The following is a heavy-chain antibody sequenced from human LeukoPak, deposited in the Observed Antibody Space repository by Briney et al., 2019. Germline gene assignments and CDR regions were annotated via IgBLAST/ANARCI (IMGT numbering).Heavy chain of an antibody. J-gene: IGHJ4*02. CDR2: ISGSGGST. V-gene: IGHV3-23*01. CDR1: GFTFSSYA. Sequence: PGGSLRLSCAASGFTFSSYAMSWVRQAPGKGLEWVSAISGSGGSTYYADSVKSRFTISRDNSKNTLYLQMNSLRAEDTAVHYCAKDDIVVVPAASDYWGQGTLVAVSS. D-gene: IGHD2-2*01. CDR3: AKDDIVVVPAASDY.